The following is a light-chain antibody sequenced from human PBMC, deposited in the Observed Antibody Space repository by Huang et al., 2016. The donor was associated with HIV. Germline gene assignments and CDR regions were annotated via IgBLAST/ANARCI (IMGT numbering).Light chain of an antibody. J-gene: IGKJ1*01. CDR1: QSIGNW. CDR3: QQYNSYSGK. Sequence: DIQMTQSPSALSASVGDRVTITCRASQSIGNWLAWYQQKPGKPPKLLIYKASTLQGGVPSRFGGGGSGTAFTLTISSLQPDDFATYFCQQYNSYSGKFGQGTKVE. CDR2: KAS. V-gene: IGKV1-5*03.